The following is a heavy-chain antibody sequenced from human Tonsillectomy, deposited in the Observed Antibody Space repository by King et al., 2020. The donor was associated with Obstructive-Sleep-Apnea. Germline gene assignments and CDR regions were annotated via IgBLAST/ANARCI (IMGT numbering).Heavy chain of an antibody. J-gene: IGHJ4*02. Sequence: VQLQESGPGLVKPSETLSLTCTVSGYSINSGFYWGWIRQPPGKGLEWIWCFYHIESASYNPSLKSRVTMSVDTSKNLFSLKLTSVTAADTAVYYCAGADGYNFGRHIYFDFWGQGTLVTVSS. CDR1: GYSINSGFY. CDR2: FYHIESA. V-gene: IGHV4-38-2*02. CDR3: AGADGYNFGRHIYFDF. D-gene: IGHD5-24*01.